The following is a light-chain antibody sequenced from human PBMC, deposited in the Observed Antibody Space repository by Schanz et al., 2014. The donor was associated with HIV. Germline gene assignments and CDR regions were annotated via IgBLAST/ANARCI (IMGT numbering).Light chain of an antibody. CDR2: END. Sequence: QSVLTQPPSVSAAPGQKVIISCSGDTFNIGNNYVSWYQQLPSTAPKALIYENDRRTSGISDRFSASKSGTSATLAIAGLQTDDEGDYFCGTWDHSLNSGVFGGGTQLTVL. J-gene: IGLJ3*02. CDR1: TFNIGNNY. CDR3: GTWDHSLNSGV. V-gene: IGLV1-51*01.